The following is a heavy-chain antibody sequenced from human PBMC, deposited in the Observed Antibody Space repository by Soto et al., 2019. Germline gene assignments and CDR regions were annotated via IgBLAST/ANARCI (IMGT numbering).Heavy chain of an antibody. CDR1: GGSISNVGYF. D-gene: IGHD2-2*01. CDR3: ARVMAAMQNWLDP. CDR2: IYHTGTT. V-gene: IGHV4-30-4*01. Sequence: QVQLQESGPGLVKPSQTLSRTCTVSGGSISNVGYFWSWIRQPPGKGREWIGFIYHTGTTYCNSSLRSRVSISIDPSKSQFSLKLNSVTAADTAVYYCARVMAAMQNWLDPWGQGTLVTVSP. J-gene: IGHJ5*02.